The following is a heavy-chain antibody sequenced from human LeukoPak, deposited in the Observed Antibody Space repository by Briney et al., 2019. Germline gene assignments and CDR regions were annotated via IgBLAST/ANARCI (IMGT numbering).Heavy chain of an antibody. V-gene: IGHV1-46*01. D-gene: IGHD3/OR15-3a*01. J-gene: IGHJ5*02. CDR3: ARVRRCVYNFGWLVR. Sequence: ASVKVSWKASGYTFTSYYMHWVRQAPGQGLEWMGIINPSGGSTSYAQKFQGRVTMTRDMSTSTVYMELSSLRSEDTAVYCCARVRRCVYNFGWLVRWGQGALVTDCS. CDR2: INPSGGST. CDR1: GYTFTSYY.